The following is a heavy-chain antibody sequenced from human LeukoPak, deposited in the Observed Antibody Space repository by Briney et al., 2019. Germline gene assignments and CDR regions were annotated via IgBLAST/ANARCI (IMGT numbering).Heavy chain of an antibody. Sequence: SVKVSCKASGGTFSSYAISWVRQAPGQGLEWMGGIIPIFGTANYAQKFQGRVTITADKSTSTAYMELSNLRSEDTAVYYCARTYSGYDYLNLWGQGTLVTVSS. CDR3: ARTYSGYDYLNL. D-gene: IGHD5-12*01. CDR1: GGTFSSYA. V-gene: IGHV1-69*06. J-gene: IGHJ1*01. CDR2: IIPIFGTA.